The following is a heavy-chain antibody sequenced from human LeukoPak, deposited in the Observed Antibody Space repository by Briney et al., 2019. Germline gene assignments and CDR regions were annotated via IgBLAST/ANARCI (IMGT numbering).Heavy chain of an antibody. CDR1: GFTFSSYA. J-gene: IGHJ4*02. Sequence: PGGSLRLSCAASGFTFSSYAMHWVRQAPGKGLEWVAFIRYDGSNKYYADSVKGRFTISRDNSKNTLYLQMNSLRAEDTAVYYCVVGGYDSSGLYLGFDYWGQGTLVTVSS. CDR2: IRYDGSNK. V-gene: IGHV3-30*02. D-gene: IGHD3-22*01. CDR3: VVGGYDSSGLYLGFDY.